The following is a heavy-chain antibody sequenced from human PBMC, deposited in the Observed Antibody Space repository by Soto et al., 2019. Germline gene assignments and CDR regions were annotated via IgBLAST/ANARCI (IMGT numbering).Heavy chain of an antibody. J-gene: IGHJ6*03. CDR3: ARDGRSSGYDEYYYYYYMDV. Sequence: ASVKVSCKASGGTFSSYTISWVRQAPGQGLEWMGRIIPILGIANYAQKFQGRVTITADKSTSTAYMELSSLRSEDTAVYYCARDGRSSGYDEYYYYYYMDVWGKGTTVTVSS. V-gene: IGHV1-69*04. D-gene: IGHD5-12*01. CDR2: IIPILGIA. CDR1: GGTFSSYT.